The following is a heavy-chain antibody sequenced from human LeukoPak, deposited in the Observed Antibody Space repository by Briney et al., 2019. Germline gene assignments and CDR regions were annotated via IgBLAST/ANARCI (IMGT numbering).Heavy chain of an antibody. J-gene: IGHJ6*02. CDR3: ARDRREGFDCSSTSCPYYYSGMDV. D-gene: IGHD2-2*01. CDR2: VSLSSTYT. Sequence: PGGSLRLSCAASGFTFSDYYMSWIRQAPGKGLEWVSYVSLSSTYTNYADSVKGRFTISRDNSKNSLYLQMSSLRAEDTAVYYCARDRREGFDCSSTSCPYYYSGMDVWDQGTTVTVSS. CDR1: GFTFSDYY. V-gene: IGHV3-11*06.